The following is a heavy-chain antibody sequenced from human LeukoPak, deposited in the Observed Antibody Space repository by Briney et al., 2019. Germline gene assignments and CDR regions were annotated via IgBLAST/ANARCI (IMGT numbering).Heavy chain of an antibody. CDR1: GYTFTDYY. J-gene: IGHJ3*01. D-gene: IGHD2-15*01. Sequence: ASVKVSCKASGYTFTDYYMHWVRQAPGQGLEWMGWLNPNNGDTGSAQKFQGRVTVTRDTSIRTAYMELSRLTSDDTAIYYCAREPLAVTAANNAFDFWGQGTMVTVSS. CDR3: AREPLAVTAANNAFDF. CDR2: LNPNNGDT. V-gene: IGHV1-2*02.